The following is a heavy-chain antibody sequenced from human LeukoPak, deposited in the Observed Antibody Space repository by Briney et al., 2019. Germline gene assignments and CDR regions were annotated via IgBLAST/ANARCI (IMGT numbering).Heavy chain of an antibody. CDR3: ARDHSLGYRNWFDP. V-gene: IGHV1-69*13. Sequence: GASVKVSCKASGGTFSSYAISWVRQAPGQGLEWMGGIIPIFGTANYAQKFQGRVTITADESTSTAYMELSSLRSENTAVYYCARDHSLGYRNWFDPWGQGTLVTVSS. CDR1: GGTFSSYA. CDR2: IIPIFGTA. J-gene: IGHJ5*02. D-gene: IGHD1-1*01.